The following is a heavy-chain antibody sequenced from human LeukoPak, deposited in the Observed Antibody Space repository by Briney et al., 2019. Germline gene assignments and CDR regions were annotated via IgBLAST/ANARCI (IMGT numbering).Heavy chain of an antibody. CDR1: GGTFSSYA. D-gene: IGHD6-6*01. V-gene: IGHV1-69*05. J-gene: IGHJ4*02. CDR3: AGTSIAASPFDY. Sequence: SVKVSCKASGGTFSSYAISWVRQAPGQGLEWMGRIIPIFGTANYAQKFQGRVTITTDESTSAAYMELSSLRSEDTAVYYCAGTSIAASPFDYWGQGTLVTVSS. CDR2: IIPIFGTA.